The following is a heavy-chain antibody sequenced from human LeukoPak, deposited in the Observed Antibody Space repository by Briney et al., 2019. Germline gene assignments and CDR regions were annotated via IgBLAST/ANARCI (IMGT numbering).Heavy chain of an antibody. CDR1: GGSISNGAHY. D-gene: IGHD5-18*01. CDR2: IHNSGTT. J-gene: IGHJ4*02. Sequence: PSQTLSLTCTFSGGSISNGAHYWSWIRQHPGKGLEWIGSIHNSGTTYSNPSLMSRVTISLDTSKNQFSLKLSSVTAADTAVYFCVSGPVDTAMVLHYFDYWGQGTLVTVSS. V-gene: IGHV4-31*02. CDR3: VSGPVDTAMVLHYFDY.